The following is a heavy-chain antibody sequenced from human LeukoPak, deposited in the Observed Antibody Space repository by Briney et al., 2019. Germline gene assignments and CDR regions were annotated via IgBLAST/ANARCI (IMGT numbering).Heavy chain of an antibody. Sequence: GGSLRLSCAASGFTFSSCAMSWVRQAPGKGLEWVSAISGSGGSTYYADSVKGRFTISRDNSKNTLYLQMNSLRAEDTAVYYXXXMALTIRIYGEFDYWGQGTLVTVSS. CDR1: GFTFSSCA. J-gene: IGHJ4*02. D-gene: IGHD4-17*01. V-gene: IGHV3-23*01. CDR3: XXMALTIRIYGEFDY. CDR2: ISGSGGST.